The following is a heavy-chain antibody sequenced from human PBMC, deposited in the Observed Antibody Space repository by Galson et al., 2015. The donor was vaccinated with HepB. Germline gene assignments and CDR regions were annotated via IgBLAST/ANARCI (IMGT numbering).Heavy chain of an antibody. CDR1: GFTFDDYA. CDR2: ISWNSGSI. CDR3: AKGSVGGYAYYFDY. D-gene: IGHD3-16*01. Sequence: SLRLSCAAFGFTFDDYAMHWVRQAPGKGLEWVSGISWNSGSIGYADSVKGRFTISRDNAKNSLYLQMNSLRAEDTALYYCAKGSVGGYAYYFDYWGQGTLVTVSS. V-gene: IGHV3-9*01. J-gene: IGHJ4*02.